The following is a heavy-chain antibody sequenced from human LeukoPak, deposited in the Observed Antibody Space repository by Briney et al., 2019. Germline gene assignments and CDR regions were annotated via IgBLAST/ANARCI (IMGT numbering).Heavy chain of an antibody. CDR1: GFTFSSYG. D-gene: IGHD1-26*01. J-gene: IGHJ3*02. Sequence: PGRSLRLSCAASGFTFSSYGMHWVRQAPGKGLEWVAGISYDGSNKYYADSVKGRFTISRDNSKNTLYLQMNSLRAEDTAVYYCAKVGWEGAFDIWGQGTMVTVSS. CDR2: ISYDGSNK. CDR3: AKVGWEGAFDI. V-gene: IGHV3-30*18.